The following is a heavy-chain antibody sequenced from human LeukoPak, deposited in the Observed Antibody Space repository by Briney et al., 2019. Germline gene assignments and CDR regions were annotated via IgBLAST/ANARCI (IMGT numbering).Heavy chain of an antibody. Sequence: GRSLRLSCAASGFTFSSNGMHWVRQAPGKGLEWVAVIWYGGSNKYYADSVKGRFTISRDNSKNTLYLQMNSLRAEDTAVYYCAKDAGYSSSWYGGNWFDPWGQGTLVTVSS. J-gene: IGHJ5*02. V-gene: IGHV3-30*18. D-gene: IGHD6-13*01. CDR2: IWYGGSNK. CDR1: GFTFSSNG. CDR3: AKDAGYSSSWYGGNWFDP.